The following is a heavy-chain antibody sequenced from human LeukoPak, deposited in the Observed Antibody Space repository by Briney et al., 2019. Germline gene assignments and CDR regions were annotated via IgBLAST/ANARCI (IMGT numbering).Heavy chain of an antibody. CDR2: VHLSGAS. CDR3: TRESGAFSPFGF. V-gene: IGHV4-4*02. CDR1: GGSILTTNW. Sequence: PSGTQSLTCAVSGGSILTTNWWSWVRQPPGKGLEWIGEVHLSGASNYNPSLMSRVNMSIDKSKNQLSLELTSVTAADTAIYYCTRESGAFSPFGFWGQGTLVTVSS. J-gene: IGHJ4*02. D-gene: IGHD1-26*01.